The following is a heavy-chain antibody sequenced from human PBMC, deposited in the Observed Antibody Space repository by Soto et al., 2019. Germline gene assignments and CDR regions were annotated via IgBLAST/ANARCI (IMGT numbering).Heavy chain of an antibody. J-gene: IGHJ6*02. D-gene: IGHD6-13*01. CDR2: ISSSSSYI. CDR1: GFTFSSYS. Sequence: EVQLVESGGGLVKPGGSLRLSCAASGFTFSSYSMNWVRQAPGKGLEWVSSISSSSSYIYYADSVKGRFTISRDNAKNSLYLQMNSLRADDTVVYYCARDQLSSSWGYYYYYGMDVWGQGTTVTVSS. CDR3: ARDQLSSSWGYYYYYGMDV. V-gene: IGHV3-21*01.